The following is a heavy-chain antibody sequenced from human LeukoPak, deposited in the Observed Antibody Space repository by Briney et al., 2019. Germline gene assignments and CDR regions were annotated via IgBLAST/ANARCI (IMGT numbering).Heavy chain of an antibody. CDR3: ARSSRDALDY. V-gene: IGHV3-21*01. Sequence: GGSLRLSCAASGFTFSSYSMNWVRQAPGKGLEWVSSISSSSSYIYYADSVKGRFTISRDNSKNTLYLQMNSLRAEDTAVYYCARSSRDALDYWGQGTLVTVSS. J-gene: IGHJ4*02. CDR2: ISSSSSYI. CDR1: GFTFSSYS. D-gene: IGHD2-2*01.